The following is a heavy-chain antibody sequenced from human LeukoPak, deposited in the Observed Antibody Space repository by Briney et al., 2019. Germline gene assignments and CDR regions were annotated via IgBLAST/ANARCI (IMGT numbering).Heavy chain of an antibody. V-gene: IGHV4-28*01. CDR3: ARTPDYRRDAFDI. J-gene: IGHJ3*02. D-gene: IGHD1-14*01. CDR1: GYSVSSSNW. Sequence: SETLFLTCAVSGYSVSSSNWWGWIRQPPGKGLEWIGYIYYSGSTYYNPSLKSRVTMSVDTSKNQFSLKLSSVTAVDTAVYYCARTPDYRRDAFDIWGQGTMVTVSS. CDR2: IYYSGST.